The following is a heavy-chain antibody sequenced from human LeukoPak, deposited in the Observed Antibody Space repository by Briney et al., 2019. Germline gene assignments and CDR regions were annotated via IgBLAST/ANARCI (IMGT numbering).Heavy chain of an antibody. Sequence: SETLSLTCTVSGGSISSSSYYWGWIRQPPGKGLEWIGSIYYSGSTYYNPSLKSRVTISVDTSKNQFSLKLNSVTAADTAVYYCARVVAAAGNNWFDPWGQGTLVTVSS. CDR1: GGSISSSSYY. V-gene: IGHV4-39*07. CDR3: ARVVAAAGNNWFDP. CDR2: IYYSGST. J-gene: IGHJ5*02. D-gene: IGHD6-13*01.